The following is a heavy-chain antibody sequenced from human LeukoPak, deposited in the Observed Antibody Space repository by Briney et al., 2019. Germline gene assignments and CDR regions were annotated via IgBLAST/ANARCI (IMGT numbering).Heavy chain of an antibody. J-gene: IGHJ4*02. Sequence: GSLRLSCAASGFIVSNNYMSWVRRAPGKGLEWVSAMYSGGNTYYADSVKGRFTVSRDNSKNTLYLQMISLRAEDTAVYYCAKDIAVWFGELFHYFDYWGQGTLVTVSS. D-gene: IGHD3-10*01. V-gene: IGHV3-66*01. CDR1: GFIVSNNY. CDR3: AKDIAVWFGELFHYFDY. CDR2: MYSGGNT.